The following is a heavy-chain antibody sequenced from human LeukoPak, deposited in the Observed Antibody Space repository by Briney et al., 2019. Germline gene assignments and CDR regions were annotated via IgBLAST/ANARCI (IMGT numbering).Heavy chain of an antibody. Sequence: GASVKVSCKASGYTFTSYYMHWVRQAPGQGLEWMGIINPSGGSTSYAQKFQGRVTMTRDMSTSTVYMELSSLRSEDTAVYYCAKCGNPRGYSGYDWGDFDYWGQGTLVTVSS. CDR3: AKCGNPRGYSGYDWGDFDY. CDR2: INPSGGST. D-gene: IGHD5-12*01. V-gene: IGHV1-46*01. J-gene: IGHJ4*02. CDR1: GYTFTSYY.